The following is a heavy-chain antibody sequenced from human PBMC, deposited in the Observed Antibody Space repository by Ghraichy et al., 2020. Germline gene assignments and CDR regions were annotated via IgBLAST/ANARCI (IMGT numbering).Heavy chain of an antibody. V-gene: IGHV4-34*01. CDR1: GGSFSGYY. CDR2: ISHSGRT. D-gene: IGHD2-15*01. CDR3: AGGGRNCGGGGCYPALDY. J-gene: IGHJ4*02. Sequence: SETLSLTCAVYGGSFSGYYWTWIRQPPGKGLEWIGDISHSGRTNYNPSLKSLVTISVDASKNQFSLTLSSVTAAATATYYCAGGGRNCGGGGCYPALDYWGQGTLVSVSS.